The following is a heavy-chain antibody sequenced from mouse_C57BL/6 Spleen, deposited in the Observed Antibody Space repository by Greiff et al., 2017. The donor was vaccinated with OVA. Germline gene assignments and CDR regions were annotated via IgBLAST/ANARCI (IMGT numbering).Heavy chain of an antibody. CDR3: VSPSDSALWFAY. D-gene: IGHD3-2*01. Sequence: EVKLVESGGGLVQPKGSLKLSCAASGFSFNTYAMNWVRQAPGKGLEWVARIRSKSNNYATYYADSVKDRFTISREDSESMLYLQMNNLKAEGTAMYYCVSPSDSALWFAYWGQGTLVTVAA. V-gene: IGHV10-1*01. J-gene: IGHJ3*01. CDR1: GFSFNTYA. CDR2: IRSKSNNYAT.